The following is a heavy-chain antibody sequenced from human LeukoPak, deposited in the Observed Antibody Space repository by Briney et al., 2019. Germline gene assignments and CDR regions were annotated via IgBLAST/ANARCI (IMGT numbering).Heavy chain of an antibody. J-gene: IGHJ6*03. D-gene: IGHD2-2*02. CDR1: GYTFTGYY. V-gene: IGHV1-2*02. CDR3: ARDLADTVYYYMDV. Sequence: ALVKVSCKASGYTFTGYYMHWVRQAPGQGLEWMGWINPNSGGTNYAQKFQGRVTMTRDTSISTAYMELSRLRSDDTAVYYCARDLADTVYYYMDVWGKGTTVTVSS. CDR2: INPNSGGT.